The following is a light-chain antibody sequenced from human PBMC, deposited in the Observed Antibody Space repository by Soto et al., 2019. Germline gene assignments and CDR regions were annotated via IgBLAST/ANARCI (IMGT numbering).Light chain of an antibody. CDR3: QQYNNWPPWT. Sequence: EIVMTQSPATLSVSPGERATLSCRASQSVSSNLAWYQQKPGQAPRHLIYGASTRATGIPARFSGRGSGREFTLTISSLQSEDFSVYYCQQYNNWPPWTFGQGTKVEIK. CDR1: QSVSSN. CDR2: GAS. J-gene: IGKJ1*01. V-gene: IGKV3D-15*01.